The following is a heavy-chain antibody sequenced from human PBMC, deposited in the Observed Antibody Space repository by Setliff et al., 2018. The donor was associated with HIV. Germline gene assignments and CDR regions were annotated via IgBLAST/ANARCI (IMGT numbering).Heavy chain of an antibody. CDR2: IHYSGTT. CDR3: ARQNRGGRTVMTRGAFDI. Sequence: LSLTCTVSGGSISSGVFYWSWIRQHPGRGLEWIGNIHYSGTTNYNPSLKSRVTMSVDTSKNQFSLDLTSVTATDTAVYYCARQNRGGRTVMTRGAFDIWGQGTPVTV. CDR1: GGSISSGVFY. V-gene: IGHV4-30-4*01. J-gene: IGHJ4*02. D-gene: IGHD4-17*01.